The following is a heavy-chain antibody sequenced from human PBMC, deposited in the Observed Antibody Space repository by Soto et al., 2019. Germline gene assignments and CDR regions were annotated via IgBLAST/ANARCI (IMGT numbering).Heavy chain of an antibody. Sequence: PGGSLRLSCAASGFTVGSNYMSWVRQAPGKGLEWVSVIYSEGTPYYADSVKGRFTISRENSNNTLYLHMNNLRAEDTAVYYCARSTYYDILTGSYYYYAMGVWGQGTTVTVS. D-gene: IGHD3-9*01. CDR1: GFTVGSNY. CDR3: ARSTYYDILTGSYYYYAMGV. J-gene: IGHJ6*02. CDR2: IYSEGTP. V-gene: IGHV3-53*01.